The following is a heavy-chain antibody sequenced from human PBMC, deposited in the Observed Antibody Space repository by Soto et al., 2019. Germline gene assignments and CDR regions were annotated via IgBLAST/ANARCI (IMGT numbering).Heavy chain of an antibody. J-gene: IGHJ4*02. V-gene: IGHV4-30-4*01. CDR3: AREPKQNYDSSPWNGGFDS. D-gene: IGHD3-22*01. Sequence: QVHLQESGPGLVKPSQTLSLSCTVSGDSISSPHYYWTWIRQPPGKGLEWVGYIYYTGNNFYNPALKSRVAMSVDASTNQFSLKLASVTDADTAVYFCAREPKQNYDSSPWNGGFDSWGPGTQVTVSS. CDR1: GDSISSPHYY. CDR2: IYYTGNN.